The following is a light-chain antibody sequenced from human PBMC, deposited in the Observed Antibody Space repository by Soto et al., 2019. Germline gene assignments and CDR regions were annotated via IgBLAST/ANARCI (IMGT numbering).Light chain of an antibody. CDR1: QDIAIY. CDR2: AAS. V-gene: IGKV1-9*01. J-gene: IGKJ4*01. CDR3: QQLNSYPLT. Sequence: IQLTQSPSSLSASVGDRVTITCRASQDIAIYLAWYQQKPGEAPKLLIYAASTLYGGVPSRFSGSGSGTEFTLTISSLQPEDFATYYCQQLNSYPLTFGGGTKVDIK.